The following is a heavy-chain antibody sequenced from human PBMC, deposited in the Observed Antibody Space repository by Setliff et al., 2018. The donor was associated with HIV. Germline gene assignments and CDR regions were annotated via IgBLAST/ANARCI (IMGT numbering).Heavy chain of an antibody. J-gene: IGHJ6*03. D-gene: IGHD6-13*01. CDR1: GGSISSSSYY. V-gene: IGHV4-39*07. CDR2: INYSGST. CDR3: AGGEVRSRYVSSRAPFYHYYYYMDV. Sequence: PSETLFLTCTVSGGSISSSSYYWGWIRQPPGKGLEWIGKINYSGSTDYNSSLRSRVTISVDTSKNQISLKLTSVTAADTAVYYCAGGEVRSRYVSSRAPFYHYYYYMDVWGKGTTVTVSS.